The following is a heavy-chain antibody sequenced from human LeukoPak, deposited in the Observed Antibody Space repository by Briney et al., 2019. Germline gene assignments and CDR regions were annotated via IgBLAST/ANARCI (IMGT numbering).Heavy chain of an antibody. CDR1: GYTFTSYG. CDR3: ASGRVLGGNDY. V-gene: IGHV1-18*01. D-gene: IGHD3-16*01. CDR2: TSAYDGNT. Sequence: AASVTVSCMASGYTFTSYGISWVRQAPGQGREWMGWTSAYDGNTNYAQKLQGRVTMTTDTSTSTAYMELRSLRSDDTAVYYCASGRVLGGNDYWGQGTLVTVSS. J-gene: IGHJ4*02.